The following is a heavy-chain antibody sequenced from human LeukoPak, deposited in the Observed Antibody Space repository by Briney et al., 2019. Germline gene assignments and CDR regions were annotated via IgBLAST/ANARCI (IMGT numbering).Heavy chain of an antibody. Sequence: GGSLRLSCAASEFSVGSNYMTWVRQAPGKGLEWVSGISWNSGSIGYADSVKGRFTISRDNAKNSLYLQMNSLRAEDMALYYCAKGGSGSYYGYYMDVWGKGTTVTVSS. V-gene: IGHV3-9*03. J-gene: IGHJ6*03. CDR2: ISWNSGSI. CDR3: AKGGSGSYYGYYMDV. D-gene: IGHD3-10*01. CDR1: EFSVGSNY.